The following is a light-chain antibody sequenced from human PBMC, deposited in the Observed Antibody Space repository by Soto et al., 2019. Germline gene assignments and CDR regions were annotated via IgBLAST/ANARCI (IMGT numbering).Light chain of an antibody. J-gene: IGKJ5*01. V-gene: IGKV3-11*01. CDR3: HQRNK. CDR2: DTS. CDR1: QFLSSY. Sequence: EVLLTPSPATPSLAPWERATLSCRASQFLSSYLAWYQQKPGQPPRLLIYDTSNRATGIPARFSGSRSGTDFTLTISSLEPEDFGVYFCHQRNKFGQGTRLEIK.